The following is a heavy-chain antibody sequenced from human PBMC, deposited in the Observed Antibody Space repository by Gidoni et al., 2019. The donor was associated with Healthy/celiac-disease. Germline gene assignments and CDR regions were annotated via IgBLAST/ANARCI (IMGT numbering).Heavy chain of an antibody. CDR2: ISGSGGST. CDR3: AMKVVAAEGLDALDI. Sequence: EVQLLESGGGLVPPGGPLRLSCAASGFTFSSYAMSWVRQAPGKGLEWVSAISGSGGSTYYADSVKGRFTISRDNSKNTLYLQMNSLRAEDTAVYYCAMKVVAAEGLDALDIWGQGTMVTVSS. V-gene: IGHV3-23*01. J-gene: IGHJ3*02. CDR1: GFTFSSYA. D-gene: IGHD2-15*01.